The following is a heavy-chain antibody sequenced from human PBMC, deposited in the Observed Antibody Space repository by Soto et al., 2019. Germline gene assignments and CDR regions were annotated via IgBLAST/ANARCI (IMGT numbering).Heavy chain of an antibody. CDR2: INYVGRTS. J-gene: IGHJ4*02. V-gene: IGHV4-59*01. CDR3: ARFRRNYFDY. CDR1: GDSMSGFY. D-gene: IGHD3-10*01. Sequence: QVQLQESGPGLVKPSETLSLTCTVSGDSMSGFYWSWIRQTPGKGLEWIGYINYVGRTSYYSPSLQSRVTISRDSSKNQFSLILSSVTAADTAVYFCARFRRNYFDYWGQGTLVTVSS.